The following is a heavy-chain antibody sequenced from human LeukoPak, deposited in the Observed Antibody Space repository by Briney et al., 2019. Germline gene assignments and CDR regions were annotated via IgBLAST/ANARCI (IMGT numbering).Heavy chain of an antibody. CDR1: GFTFSSYW. J-gene: IGHJ4*02. Sequence: GGSRKLSCAAPGFTFSSYWMHWFRQAPGKGLVWVSLINSDGYSLSYADSVKGRFTISRDNTKNTLYLEMNSLRVEDTAVYYCARLGYSSSWYYFDYWGQGTLVTVSS. CDR3: ARLGYSSSWYYFDY. D-gene: IGHD6-13*01. CDR2: INSDGYSL. V-gene: IGHV3-74*01.